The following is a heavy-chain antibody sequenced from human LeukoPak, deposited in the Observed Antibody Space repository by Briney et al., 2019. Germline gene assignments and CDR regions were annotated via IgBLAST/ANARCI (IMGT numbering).Heavy chain of an antibody. CDR1: GFTFSSYA. V-gene: IGHV3-64*04. D-gene: IGHD5-24*01. Sequence: PGGSLRLSCSASGFTFSSYAMHWVRQAPGKGLEYVSAISSNGGSTYYADSVKGRFTISRDNSKNTLYLQMNSLGAEDTAVYYCARDPVEMAATYAFDIWGQGTMVTVSS. CDR3: ARDPVEMAATYAFDI. CDR2: ISSNGGST. J-gene: IGHJ3*02.